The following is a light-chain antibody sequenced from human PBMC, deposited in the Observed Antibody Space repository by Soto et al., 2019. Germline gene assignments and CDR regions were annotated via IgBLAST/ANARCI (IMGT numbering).Light chain of an antibody. Sequence: QAVVTQEPSLTVSPGGTGTLTCGSSTGAVTTDHFPYWFQQKPGQAPRTLIYDTNNKYSWTPARFSGSLLGDKAALTLSGAQPEDEADYYCLLTYSGARVFGGGTKLTVL. J-gene: IGLJ3*02. V-gene: IGLV7-46*01. CDR2: DTN. CDR1: TGAVTTDHF. CDR3: LLTYSGARV.